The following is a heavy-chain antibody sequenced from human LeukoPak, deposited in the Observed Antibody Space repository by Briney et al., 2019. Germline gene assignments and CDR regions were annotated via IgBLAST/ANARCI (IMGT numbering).Heavy chain of an antibody. Sequence: ASVKVSCKASGYTFTSYHMHWVRQAPGQGLEWIGIINPSGGSTTYAQKFQGRVTMTRDTSTSTVYMELSSLRSEDTAVYYCARVKGNVYGMDVWGQGTTVTVSS. V-gene: IGHV1-46*01. J-gene: IGHJ6*02. D-gene: IGHD1-1*01. CDR1: GYTFTSYH. CDR2: INPSGGST. CDR3: ARVKGNVYGMDV.